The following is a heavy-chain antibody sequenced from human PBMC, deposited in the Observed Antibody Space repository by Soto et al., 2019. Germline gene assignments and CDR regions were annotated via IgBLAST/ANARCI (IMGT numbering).Heavy chain of an antibody. CDR2: IWYDGSNK. D-gene: IGHD3-3*01. CDR3: ARVSITIFGADYLDY. J-gene: IGHJ4*02. CDR1: GFTFSSYG. V-gene: IGHV3-33*01. Sequence: GSLRLSCAASGFTFSSYGMHWVRQAPGKGLEWVAVIWYDGSNKYYADSVKGRFTISRDNSKNTLYLQMNSPRAEDTAVYYCARVSITIFGADYLDYWGQGTLVTVSS.